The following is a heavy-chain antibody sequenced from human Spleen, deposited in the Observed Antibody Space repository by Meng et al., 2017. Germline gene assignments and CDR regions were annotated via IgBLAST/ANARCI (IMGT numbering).Heavy chain of an antibody. CDR3: ARQRWLQNALYFDS. Sequence: QLQVEESGPGLVKPSETLSLTCTVSGGSISNSSYYWGWIRQPPGKGLEWIGSIYYSGSTYYNSSLRSRVTISVDTSKNQFSLKLSSVTAADTAVYYCARQRWLQNALYFDSWGQGTLVTVSS. J-gene: IGHJ4*02. V-gene: IGHV4-39*01. D-gene: IGHD5-24*01. CDR1: GGSISNSSYY. CDR2: IYYSGST.